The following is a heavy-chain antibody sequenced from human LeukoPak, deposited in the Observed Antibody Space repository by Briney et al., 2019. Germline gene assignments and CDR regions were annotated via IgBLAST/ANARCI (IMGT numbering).Heavy chain of an antibody. J-gene: IGHJ5*02. Sequence: ASVKVSCKASGYTFTGYYMHWVRQAPGQGLEWMGRINPNGGGTNYAQKFQGRVTMTRDTSISTAYMELSRLRSDDTAVYYCAREVIVVVNWFDPWGQGTLVTVSS. V-gene: IGHV1-2*06. CDR2: INPNGGGT. D-gene: IGHD3-22*01. CDR3: AREVIVVVNWFDP. CDR1: GYTFTGYY.